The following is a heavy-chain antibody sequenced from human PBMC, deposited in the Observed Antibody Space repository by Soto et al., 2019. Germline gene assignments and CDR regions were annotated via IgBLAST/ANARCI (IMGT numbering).Heavy chain of an antibody. V-gene: IGHV4-30-4*01. Sequence: PSETLSLTCTVSGGSISSGDYYWSWIRQPPGKGLEWIGYIYYSGSTYYNPSLKSRVTISVDTSKNQFSLKLSSVTAADTAVYYCASSIVGAGAGDDAFDIWGQGTMVTVSS. CDR3: ASSIVGAGAGDDAFDI. J-gene: IGHJ3*02. CDR1: GGSISSGDYY. CDR2: IYYSGST. D-gene: IGHD1-26*01.